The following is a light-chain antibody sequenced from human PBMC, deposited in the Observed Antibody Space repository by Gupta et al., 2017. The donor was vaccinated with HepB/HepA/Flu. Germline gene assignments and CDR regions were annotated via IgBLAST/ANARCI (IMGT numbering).Light chain of an antibody. CDR1: QGISSS. V-gene: IGKV1-9*01. CDR2: AAS. CDR3: QQRSSSPIT. J-gene: IGKJ3*01. Sequence: DIQLTQSPSFLSASVGDRVIITCRASQGISSSLAWFQQKPGRAPNLLIYAASTWESGVPSRFSGSGSGTEFTLTISSRQPEDFATYYCQQRSSSPITFGHGTKVDVK.